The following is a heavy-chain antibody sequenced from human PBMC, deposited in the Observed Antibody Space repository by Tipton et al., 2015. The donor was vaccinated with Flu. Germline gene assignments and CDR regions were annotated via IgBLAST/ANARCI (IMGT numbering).Heavy chain of an antibody. D-gene: IGHD6-13*01. CDR2: ISPNSASI. J-gene: IGHJ4*02. Sequence: SLRLSCAASGFPFSEFWMHWVRQAPGKGLEWVSYISPNSASIYYADSVQGRFTISRDNAKNSLYLQMSSLRAEDTALYFCVRSGYTPYYFDYWGQGTLVTVSS. CDR1: GFPFSEFW. CDR3: VRSGYTPYYFDY. V-gene: IGHV3-48*04.